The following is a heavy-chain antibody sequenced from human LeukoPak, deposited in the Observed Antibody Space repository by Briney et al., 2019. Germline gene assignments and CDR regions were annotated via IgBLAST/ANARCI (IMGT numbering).Heavy chain of an antibody. D-gene: IGHD1-20*01. CDR2: IYHSGST. CDR3: ARDRITGTTDFDY. V-gene: IGHV4-38-2*02. Sequence: SETLSLTCAVSGYSIGSGYYWGWIRQPPGKGLEWIGSIYHSGSTYYNPSLKSRVTISVDTSKNRFSLKLSSVTAADTAVYYCARDRITGTTDFDYWGQGTLVTVSS. CDR1: GYSIGSGYY. J-gene: IGHJ4*02.